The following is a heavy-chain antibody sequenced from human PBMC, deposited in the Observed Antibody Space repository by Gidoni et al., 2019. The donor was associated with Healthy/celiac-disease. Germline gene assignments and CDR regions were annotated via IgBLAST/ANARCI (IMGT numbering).Heavy chain of an antibody. V-gene: IGHV3-23*01. CDR3: AKVSGYSGYDEGSVDP. J-gene: IGHJ5*02. CDR1: GFTFSSYA. D-gene: IGHD5-12*01. CDR2: ISGSGGST. Sequence: EVQLLESGGGLVQPGGSLRLSCAASGFTFSSYAMSWVRQAPGKGLEWVSAISGSGGSTYYADSVKGRFTISRDNSKNTLYLQMNSLRAEDTAVYYCAKVSGYSGYDEGSVDPWGQGTLVTVSS.